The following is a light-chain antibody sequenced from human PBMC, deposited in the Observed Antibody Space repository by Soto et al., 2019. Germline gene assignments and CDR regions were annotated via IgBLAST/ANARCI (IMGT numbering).Light chain of an antibody. J-gene: IGLJ1*01. CDR3: QSYDSSLSAPYV. CDR1: RSNIGAGYD. CDR2: DNN. V-gene: IGLV1-40*01. Sequence: QSVLTQPPSVSGAPGQRVTISCTGSRSNIGAGYDVHWYQHLPGTAPKLLIFDNNSRPSGVPDRFSGSKSGTSASLAITGRQAEDEADYYCQSYDSSLSAPYVFGTGTKVTVL.